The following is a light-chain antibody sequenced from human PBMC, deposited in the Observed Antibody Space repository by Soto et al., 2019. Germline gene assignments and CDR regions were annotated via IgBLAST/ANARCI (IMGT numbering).Light chain of an antibody. CDR2: GAS. J-gene: IGKJ4*01. V-gene: IGKV3-20*01. Sequence: ELVLTQSPATLSLSPGDRATLSCRASQSLSKSLVWYQQKPCQAPRLLIYGASSRATGIPDRFSGSGSGTDFTPTISRLEPEDFAVYYCQQYGSSPRLTCGGGTKVDIK. CDR3: QQYGSSPRLT. CDR1: QSLSKS.